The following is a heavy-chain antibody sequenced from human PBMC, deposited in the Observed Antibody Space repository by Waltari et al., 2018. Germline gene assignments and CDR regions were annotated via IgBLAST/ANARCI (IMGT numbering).Heavy chain of an antibody. Sequence: QVQLVQSGAEVKKLGPSVKVSCKASGGTFSSYAISWVRQAPGHGLVWMGGIIPIFGTANYAQKFQGRVTITADESTSTAYMELSSLRSEDTAVYYCAREQRDFWSGYYTGWFDPWGQGTLVTVSS. CDR1: GGTFSSYA. D-gene: IGHD3-3*01. V-gene: IGHV1-69*13. CDR2: IIPIFGTA. J-gene: IGHJ5*02. CDR3: AREQRDFWSGYYTGWFDP.